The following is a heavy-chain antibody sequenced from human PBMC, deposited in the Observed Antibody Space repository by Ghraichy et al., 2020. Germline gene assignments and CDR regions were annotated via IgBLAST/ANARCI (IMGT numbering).Heavy chain of an antibody. CDR3: ACRAAPGLYHYGMDV. CDR1: GFTFSSYG. Sequence: GGSLRLSCAASGFTFSSYGMHWVRQAPGKGLEWVAFISHDGSKKDYADSVKGRFTISRDNSKNTLYLQMNSLRAEDRAVYYCACRAAPGLYHYGMDVWGQWTTVTVSS. V-gene: IGHV3-30*03. J-gene: IGHJ6*02. D-gene: IGHD6-13*01. CDR2: ISHDGSKK.